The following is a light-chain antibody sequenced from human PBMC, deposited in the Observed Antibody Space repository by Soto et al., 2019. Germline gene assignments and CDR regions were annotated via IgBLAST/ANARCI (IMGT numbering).Light chain of an antibody. CDR2: DAS. V-gene: IGKV3-11*01. CDR1: QSVSSY. Sequence: EILLTQSPATRSLSPGERATLSCRASQSVSSYLAWYQQKPGQAPRLLIYDASNRATGIPARFSGSGSGTDFTLTISSLEPEDFAVYYCQQRSNWPRTFGQGTKVDIK. J-gene: IGKJ1*01. CDR3: QQRSNWPRT.